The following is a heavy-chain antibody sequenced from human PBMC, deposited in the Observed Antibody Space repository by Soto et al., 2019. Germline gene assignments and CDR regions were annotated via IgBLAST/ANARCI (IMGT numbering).Heavy chain of an antibody. V-gene: IGHV2-5*01. CDR1: GVSLSTSGVG. J-gene: IGHJ6*02. Sequence: SGPYAGEPPQPLTLPCTFSGVSLSTSGVGVGWIGQPPGKALEWLALIYWNDDKRYSPSLKSRLTITKDTSKNQVVLTMTNMDPVDTATYYCAHSRGSVSGNVLRFLEWLPPSYYYYGMDVWGQGTTVTVSS. CDR2: IYWNDDK. CDR3: AHSRGSVSGNVLRFLEWLPPSYYYYGMDV. D-gene: IGHD3-3*01.